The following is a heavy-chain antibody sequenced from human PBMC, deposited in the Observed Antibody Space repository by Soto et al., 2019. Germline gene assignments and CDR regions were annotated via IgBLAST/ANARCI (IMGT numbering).Heavy chain of an antibody. Sequence: ASVKVSCKTSGYTFTYYALHRVRQAPGQGLEWMGWIDTGNGKTKYSQNFQGRLTITRDTSATTLYMELSSLRSEDTTVYYCVRFSGIPVWGQGTLVTVSS. J-gene: IGHJ4*02. CDR2: IDTGNGKT. V-gene: IGHV1-3*04. D-gene: IGHD1-1*01. CDR1: GYTFTYYA. CDR3: VRFSGIPV.